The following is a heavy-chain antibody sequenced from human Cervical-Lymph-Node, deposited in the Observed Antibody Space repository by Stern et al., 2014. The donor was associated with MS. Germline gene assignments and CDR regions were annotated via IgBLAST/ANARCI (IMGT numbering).Heavy chain of an antibody. D-gene: IGHD6-19*01. CDR2: IIPIFGSS. CDR1: GGTFSTYP. V-gene: IGHV1-69*01. J-gene: IGHJ4*02. CDR3: ASLAVAAIQPNN. Sequence: QVQLVQSGAEVKKPGSSGKVSCKASGGTFSTYPISWVRQAPGQGLEWMGGIIPIFGSSNSAQKFQGRVTISADESTRTAYMELSSLRSEDSAVYYCASLAVAAIQPNNWGQGTQVTVSS.